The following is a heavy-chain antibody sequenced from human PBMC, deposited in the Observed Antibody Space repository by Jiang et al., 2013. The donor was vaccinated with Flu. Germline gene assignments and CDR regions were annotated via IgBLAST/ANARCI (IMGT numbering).Heavy chain of an antibody. CDR3: ARDKIQSGSGWYSRGADV. V-gene: IGHV1-18*01. CDR2: ISAYNGNT. CDR1: GYTFTSYG. J-gene: IGHJ6*02. D-gene: IGHD6-19*01. Sequence: GAEVKKPGASVKVSCKASGYTFTSYGISWVRQAPGQGLEWMGWISAYNGNTNYAQKLQGRVTMTTDTSTSTAYMELRSLRSDDTAVYYCARDKIQSGSGWYSRGADVWGQGTTVTVSS.